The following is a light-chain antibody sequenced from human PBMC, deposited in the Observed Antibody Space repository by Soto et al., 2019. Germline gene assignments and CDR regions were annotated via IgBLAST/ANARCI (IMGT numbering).Light chain of an antibody. CDR1: QSITRN. J-gene: IGKJ1*01. CDR2: GAS. CDR3: QQYNNGTRWT. V-gene: IGKV3-15*01. Sequence: VLTHSLSTMSGPPWQRSHRSFRASQSITRNLAWYQQSPGQAPTLLIYGASTRATGIQARFSGSGSGTEFTLTINSLQSEDFAIYYCQQYNNGTRWTFGQGTKVEFK.